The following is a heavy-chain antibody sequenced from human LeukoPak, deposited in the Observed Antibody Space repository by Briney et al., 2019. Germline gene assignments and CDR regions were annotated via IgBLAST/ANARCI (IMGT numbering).Heavy chain of an antibody. V-gene: IGHV3-23*01. CDR2: ISGPGIST. Sequence: QSGGSLRLSCAASGFTFSSSAMNWVRQAPGKGLEWVSLISGPGISTYYADSVRGRFTISRDNSKNTLYLEMDSLRAEDTAVYYCAKEATLGSAVSGLDYFDNWGQGTLVTVSS. J-gene: IGHJ4*02. CDR1: GFTFSSSA. D-gene: IGHD6-19*01. CDR3: AKEATLGSAVSGLDYFDN.